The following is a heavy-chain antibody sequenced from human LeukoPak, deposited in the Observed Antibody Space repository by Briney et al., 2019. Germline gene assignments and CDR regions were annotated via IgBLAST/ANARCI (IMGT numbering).Heavy chain of an antibody. CDR3: ARGLDYGDYVFDY. CDR1: GFTFSSYA. Sequence: GGSLRLSCAASGFTFSSYAMHWVRQAPGKGLGWGAVISYDGSNKYYADSVKGRFTISRDNSKNTLYLQMNSLRAEDTAVYYCARGLDYGDYVFDYWGLGTLVTVSS. CDR2: ISYDGSNK. J-gene: IGHJ4*02. D-gene: IGHD4-17*01. V-gene: IGHV3-30-3*01.